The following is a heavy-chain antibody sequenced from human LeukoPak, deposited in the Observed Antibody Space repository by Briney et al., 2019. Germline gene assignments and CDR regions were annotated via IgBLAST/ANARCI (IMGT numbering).Heavy chain of an antibody. Sequence: GGSLRLSCVASGFTFSSQSMNWVRQAPGKGLEWVSYISSSSSTIYYADSVKGRFTISRDNAKNSLYLQMNSLRAEDTAVYYCARGARKWLLSSDYWGQGTLVTVSS. CDR2: ISSSSSTI. J-gene: IGHJ4*02. V-gene: IGHV3-48*01. CDR1: GFTFSSQS. CDR3: ARGARKWLLSSDY. D-gene: IGHD5-12*01.